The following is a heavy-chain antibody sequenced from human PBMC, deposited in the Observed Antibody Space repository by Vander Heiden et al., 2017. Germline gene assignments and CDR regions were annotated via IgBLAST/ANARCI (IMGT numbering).Heavy chain of an antibody. J-gene: IGHJ4*02. V-gene: IGHV3-33*01. Sequence: QAQLVASGGAVVQPGRSRSISCAASGFTVSSHGMHWVRQAQCKGVEGVAIIGYGGSNKYYADSVKGRFTITRDNSKNTLYLQMNSRGAEDTAVYYCAREAEGSSDYWGQGTLVTVSS. CDR2: IGYGGSNK. CDR1: GFTVSSHG. CDR3: AREAEGSSDY.